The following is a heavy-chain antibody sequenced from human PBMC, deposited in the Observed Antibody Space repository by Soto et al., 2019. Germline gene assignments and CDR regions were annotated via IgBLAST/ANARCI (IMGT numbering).Heavy chain of an antibody. CDR2: IYYSGST. Sequence: PSETLSLTCTVSGGSISSGGYYWSCIRQHPGKGLEWIGYIYYSGSTYYNPSLKSRVTISVDTSKNQFSLKLSSVTAADTAVYYCARGPYYYDSSGYSWFDPWGQGTLVTVSS. CDR1: GGSISSGGYY. D-gene: IGHD3-22*01. J-gene: IGHJ5*02. CDR3: ARGPYYYDSSGYSWFDP. V-gene: IGHV4-31*03.